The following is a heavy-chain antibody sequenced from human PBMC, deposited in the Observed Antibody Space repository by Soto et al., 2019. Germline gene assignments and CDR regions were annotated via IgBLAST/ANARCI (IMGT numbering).Heavy chain of an antibody. CDR2: IYYTGNS. CDR1: GGSISTNGHY. CDR3: AREQWGYDY. V-gene: IGHV4-31*03. Sequence: QVQLQESGPELVKPSQTLSLTCTVSGGSISTNGHYWTWIRQHPGKGLEWIAYIYYTGNSYLNPSLKSRHSISVDKSKNQFSLELRSVTAADTAVYYCAREQWGYDYWGQGTLVTVSS. J-gene: IGHJ4*02. D-gene: IGHD2-15*01.